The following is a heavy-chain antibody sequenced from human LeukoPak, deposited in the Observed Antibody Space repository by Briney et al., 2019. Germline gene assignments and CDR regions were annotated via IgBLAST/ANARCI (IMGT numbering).Heavy chain of an antibody. Sequence: GGSLRLSCAASGFTLSSYWMTWVRQAPGKGLEWVSVIYSGGTTYYADSVKGRFTVSRDSSKNTLYLQMNSLRAEDTAVYYCAKIMYSSSWYFDYWGQGTLVTVSS. D-gene: IGHD6-13*01. CDR3: AKIMYSSSWYFDY. V-gene: IGHV3-53*01. CDR1: GFTLSSYW. CDR2: IYSGGTT. J-gene: IGHJ4*02.